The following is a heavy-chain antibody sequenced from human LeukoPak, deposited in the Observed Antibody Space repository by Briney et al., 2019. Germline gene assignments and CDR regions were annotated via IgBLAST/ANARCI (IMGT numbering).Heavy chain of an antibody. V-gene: IGHV3-64*01. CDR2: ISSNGGST. CDR1: GFTFSSYS. Sequence: GGSLRPSCAASGFTFSSYSMHWVRQAPGKGLEYVSAISSNGGSTYYANSVKGRFTISRDNSKNTLYLQMGSLRADDMALYYCARAEFRAFDIWGQGTMVTVSS. J-gene: IGHJ3*02. D-gene: IGHD3-10*01. CDR3: ARAEFRAFDI.